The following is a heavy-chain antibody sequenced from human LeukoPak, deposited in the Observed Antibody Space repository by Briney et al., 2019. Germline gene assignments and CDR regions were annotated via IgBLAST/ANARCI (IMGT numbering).Heavy chain of an antibody. CDR3: ARHIAAAGSGTFDY. D-gene: IGHD6-13*01. CDR1: GGSISSYY. V-gene: IGHV4-59*08. Sequence: SKTLSLTCTVSGGSISSYYWSWIRQPPGKGLEWIGYIYYSGSTNYNPSLKSRVTISVDTSKNQFSLKLSSVTAADTAVYYCARHIAAAGSGTFDYWGQGTLVTVSS. CDR2: IYYSGST. J-gene: IGHJ4*02.